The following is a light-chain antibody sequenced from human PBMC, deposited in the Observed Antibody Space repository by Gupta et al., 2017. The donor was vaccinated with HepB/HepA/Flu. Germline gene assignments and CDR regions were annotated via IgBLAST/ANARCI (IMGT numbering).Light chain of an antibody. V-gene: IGLV10-54*04. CDR2: RSN. Sequence: QAGLTQPPSVSKDLRQTATLTCTGNSNNVGNQGAAWLQQLQGHPPKVLSYRSNNRPSGISERFSASRSGNTASLTITGLQPEDEADYYCSAWDSSLNGVVVGGGTKLTVL. CDR3: SAWDSSLNGVV. CDR1: SNNVGNQG. J-gene: IGLJ2*01.